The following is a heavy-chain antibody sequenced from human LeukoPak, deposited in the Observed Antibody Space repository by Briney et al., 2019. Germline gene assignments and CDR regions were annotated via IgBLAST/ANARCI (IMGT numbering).Heavy chain of an antibody. CDR1: GFTFSSYS. D-gene: IGHD6-19*01. CDR3: ARVPIAVAGQGDY. V-gene: IGHV3-48*04. CDR2: ISSSSSTI. Sequence: GGSLRLSCAASGFTFSSYSMNWVRQAPGKGLEWVSYISSSSSTIYYADSVKGRFTISRDNAKNSLYLQMNSLRAEDTAVYYCARVPIAVAGQGDYWGQGTLVTVSS. J-gene: IGHJ4*02.